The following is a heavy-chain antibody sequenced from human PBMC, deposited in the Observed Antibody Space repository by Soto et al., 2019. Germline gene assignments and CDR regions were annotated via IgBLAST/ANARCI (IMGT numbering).Heavy chain of an antibody. CDR2: ISGSGGST. CDR1: GFTFSSYD. J-gene: IGHJ4*02. D-gene: IGHD2-15*01. V-gene: IGHV3-23*01. Sequence: EVQLLESGGGLVQPGGSLRLSCAASGFTFSSYDMSWVRQAPGKGLEWVSAISGSGGSTYYADSVKGRFTISRDNTKNTLYLQMNRLRAEEAAVYYGAKRRKVAAAIVYWGQGTLVTVSS. CDR3: AKRRKVAAAIVY.